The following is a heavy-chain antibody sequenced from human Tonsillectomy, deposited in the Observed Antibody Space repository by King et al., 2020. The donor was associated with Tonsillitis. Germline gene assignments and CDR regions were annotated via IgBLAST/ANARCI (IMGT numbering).Heavy chain of an antibody. J-gene: IGHJ4*02. CDR1: GYSISSGYY. Sequence: QLQESGPGLVKSSETLSLTCAVSGYSISSGYYWGWIRQPPGKGLEWIGSIYHSGSTFYHSGSTDYNPSLKSRVTISVATSKNQFSLKLSAVTAADTAVYYLARVGVLLHVAWFDYWGQGTLVTVSS. CDR3: ARVGVLLHVAWFDY. V-gene: IGHV4-38-2*01. CDR2: IYHSGST. D-gene: IGHD3-10*01.